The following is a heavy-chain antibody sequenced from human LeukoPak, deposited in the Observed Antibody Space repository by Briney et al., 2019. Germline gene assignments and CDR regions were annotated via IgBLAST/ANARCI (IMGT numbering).Heavy chain of an antibody. Sequence: ASVKVSCKASGYTFTDYYMHWVRQAPGQGFEWMGIINPSGGSTSYAQKFQGRVTMTRDTSTSTVYMELSSLRSEDTAVYYCARGYCSGGSCYSVGYFDYWGQGTLVTVSS. CDR1: GYTFTDYY. J-gene: IGHJ4*02. CDR3: ARGYCSGGSCYSVGYFDY. V-gene: IGHV1-46*01. CDR2: INPSGGST. D-gene: IGHD2-15*01.